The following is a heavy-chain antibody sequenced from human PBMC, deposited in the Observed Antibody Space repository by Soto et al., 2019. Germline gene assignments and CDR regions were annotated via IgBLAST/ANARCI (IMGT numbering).Heavy chain of an antibody. CDR3: ARSVRYCSSTSCYTSWFDP. Sequence: GGSLRLSCTTSGFTFNDYYMSWVRQAPGKGLEWVSVIYSGGSTYYADSVKGRFTISRDNSKNTLYLQMNSLRAEDTAVYYCARSVRYCSSTSCYTSWFDPWGQGTLVTVSS. D-gene: IGHD2-2*02. CDR2: IYSGGST. V-gene: IGHV3-53*01. J-gene: IGHJ5*02. CDR1: GFTFNDYY.